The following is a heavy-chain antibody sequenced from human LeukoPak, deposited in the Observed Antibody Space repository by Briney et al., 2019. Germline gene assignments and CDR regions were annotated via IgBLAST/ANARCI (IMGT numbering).Heavy chain of an antibody. CDR1: GHTLTELS. Sequence: SVKVSCKVSGHTLTELSMHWVRQAPGKGLEWMGGFDPEDGETIYAQKFQGRVTMTEDTSTDTAYMELSSLRSEDTAVYYCATATERYCSSTSCFPYDYYYMDVWGKGTTVTVSS. D-gene: IGHD2-2*01. CDR3: ATATERYCSSTSCFPYDYYYMDV. CDR2: FDPEDGET. J-gene: IGHJ6*03. V-gene: IGHV1-24*01.